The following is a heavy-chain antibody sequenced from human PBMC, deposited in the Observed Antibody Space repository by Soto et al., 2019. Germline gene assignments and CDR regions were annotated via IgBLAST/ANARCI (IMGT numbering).Heavy chain of an antibody. J-gene: IGHJ5*02. CDR3: AGHSLALRKNNWFDP. CDR2: IFYLGSS. Sequence: SETLSLTCTVSGDSIIGSDFYWGWVRQPPGKGLEWIGSIFYLGSSYYNPSLKSRVTMPVDTSKNQFSLRLRSVTAADTALYFCAGHSLALRKNNWFDPWGQGIMVTVSS. D-gene: IGHD3-3*02. V-gene: IGHV4-39*01. CDR1: GDSIIGSDFY.